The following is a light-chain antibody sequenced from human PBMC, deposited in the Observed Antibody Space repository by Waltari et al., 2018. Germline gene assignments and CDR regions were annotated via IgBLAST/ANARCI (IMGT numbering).Light chain of an antibody. J-gene: IGLJ2*01. CDR1: SRDVGAYNY. Sequence: QSALTQPASVSGSPGQSITISCTGTSRDVGAYNYVSWYQQHPGKAPKLMIYDVNNRPLGVSNRFSGSKSGNTASLTISGLQAEDEADYYCTSYTTSSSPPVVFGGGTKLAVL. V-gene: IGLV2-14*01. CDR3: TSYTTSSSPPVV. CDR2: DVN.